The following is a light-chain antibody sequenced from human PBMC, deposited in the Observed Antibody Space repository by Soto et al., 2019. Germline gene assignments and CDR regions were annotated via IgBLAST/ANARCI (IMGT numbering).Light chain of an antibody. J-gene: IGKJ5*01. Sequence: EVVMTQVPASLSVSPGERVTVSCRPSQSVRSNLAWYQQKPGQSPRLLIYDASNRATGIPARFSGSGSGTDFTLTISSLEPEDFAVYYCQQRSNWPPITFGQGTQLEIK. CDR2: DAS. CDR3: QQRSNWPPIT. V-gene: IGKV3-11*01. CDR1: QSVRSN.